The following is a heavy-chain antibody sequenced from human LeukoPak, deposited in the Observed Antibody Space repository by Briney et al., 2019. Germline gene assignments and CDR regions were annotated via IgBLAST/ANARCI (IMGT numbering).Heavy chain of an antibody. D-gene: IGHD2-15*01. Sequence: SETLSLTCAVYGGSFSGYYWSWIRQPPGKGLEWIGEINHSGSTNYNPSLKSRVTISVDTSKNQFSLKLSSVTAAGTAVYYCARGRRPRFMVVAARQYIYFDYWGQGTLVTVSS. CDR1: GGSFSGYY. V-gene: IGHV4-34*01. CDR3: ARGRRPRFMVVAARQYIYFDY. CDR2: INHSGST. J-gene: IGHJ4*02.